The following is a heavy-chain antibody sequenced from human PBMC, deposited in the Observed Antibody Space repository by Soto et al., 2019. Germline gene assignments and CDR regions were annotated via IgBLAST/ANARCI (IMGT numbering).Heavy chain of an antibody. CDR2: ISAYNGNT. CDR3: ARDRSSSVRSYYYGMDV. CDR1: GYTFTSYG. J-gene: IGHJ6*02. V-gene: IGHV1-18*01. Sequence: GASVKVSCKASGYTFTSYGISWVRQAPGQGLEWMGWISAYNGNTNYAQKLQGRVTMTTDTSTSTAYMELRSLRSDDTAVYYCARDRSSSVRSYYYGMDVWGQGTTVTVSS. D-gene: IGHD6-13*01.